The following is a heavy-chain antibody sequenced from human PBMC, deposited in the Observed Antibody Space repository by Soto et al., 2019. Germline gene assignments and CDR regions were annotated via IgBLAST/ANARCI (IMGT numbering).Heavy chain of an antibody. J-gene: IGHJ4*02. CDR2: INPNSGGT. Sequence: ASVKVSCKASGYTFTGYYMHWVRQAPGQGLEWMGWINPNSGGTNYAQKFQGWVTMTRDTSISTAYMELSRLRAEDTAVYYCAKALGELSPESFDYWGQGILVTVSS. V-gene: IGHV1-2*04. D-gene: IGHD3-16*02. CDR1: GYTFTGYY. CDR3: AKALGELSPESFDY.